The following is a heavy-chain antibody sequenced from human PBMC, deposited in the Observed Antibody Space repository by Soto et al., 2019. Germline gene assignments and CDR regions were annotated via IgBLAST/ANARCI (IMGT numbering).Heavy chain of an antibody. Sequence: GGSLRLSCAASGFTFSSYAMSWVRQAPGKGLEWVSGISGTGGSTYYADSVKGRFTISRDNSKNTLYLQMNRLRAEDTAVYYCAKARGAVAGRDYYFDYWGQGTLVTVSS. CDR1: GFTFSSYA. J-gene: IGHJ4*02. CDR2: ISGTGGST. CDR3: AKARGAVAGRDYYFDY. D-gene: IGHD6-19*01. V-gene: IGHV3-23*01.